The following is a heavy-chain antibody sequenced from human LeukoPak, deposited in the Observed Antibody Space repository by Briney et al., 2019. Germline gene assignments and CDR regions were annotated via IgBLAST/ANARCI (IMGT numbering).Heavy chain of an antibody. V-gene: IGHV3-48*03. CDR2: ISSSGSTI. Sequence: SGGSLRLSCAASGFTFSSYEMNWVRQAPGKGLEWVSYISSSGSTIYYADSVKGRFTISRDNSKNTLYLQMNSLRAEDTAVYYCAKHAVGATRWFDPWGQGTLVTVSS. CDR1: GFTFSSYE. D-gene: IGHD1-26*01. J-gene: IGHJ5*02. CDR3: AKHAVGATRWFDP.